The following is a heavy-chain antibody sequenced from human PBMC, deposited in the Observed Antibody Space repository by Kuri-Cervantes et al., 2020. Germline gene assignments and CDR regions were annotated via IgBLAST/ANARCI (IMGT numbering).Heavy chain of an antibody. CDR1: GFTFSSYG. V-gene: IGHV3-30*18. J-gene: IGHJ6*02. D-gene: IGHD6-19*01. CDR2: ISYDGSNK. CDR3: AKANRIRQWLEVEYYYYYYGMDV. Sequence: GESLKISCAASGFTFSSYGMHWVRQAPGKGLEWVAVISYDGSNKYYADSVKGRFTISRDNSKNTLYLQMNSLRAEDTAVYYCAKANRIRQWLEVEYYYYYYGMDVWGQGTTVTVSS.